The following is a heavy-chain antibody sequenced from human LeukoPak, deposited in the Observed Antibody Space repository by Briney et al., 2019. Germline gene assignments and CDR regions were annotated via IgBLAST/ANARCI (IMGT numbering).Heavy chain of an antibody. D-gene: IGHD4-17*01. V-gene: IGHV3-21*01. CDR3: ARDIPYGDYVGY. CDR2: ISSSSSYI. Sequence: GGSLRLSCAASGFTLSSYSMNWVRQAPGKGLEWVSSISSSSSYIYYADSVKGRFTISRDNAKNSLYLQMNSLRAEDTAVYYCARDIPYGDYVGYWGQGTLVAVSS. J-gene: IGHJ4*02. CDR1: GFTLSSYS.